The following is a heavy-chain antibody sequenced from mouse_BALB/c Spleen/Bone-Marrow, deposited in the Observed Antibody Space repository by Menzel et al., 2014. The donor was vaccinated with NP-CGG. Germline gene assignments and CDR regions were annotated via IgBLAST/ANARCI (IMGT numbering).Heavy chain of an antibody. CDR2: INPDSRTI. V-gene: IGHV4-1*02. J-gene: IGHJ1*01. D-gene: IGHD1-1*01. CDR3: ARLNYYGNLFV. CDR1: GFDFSRYW. Sequence: EVKLLESGGGLVQPGGSLNLSCAASGFDFSRYWMSWVRQAPGKGLEWIGEINPDSRTINYTPSLKDKFIISRDNAKNTLYLQMSKVRSEDTALYYCARLNYYGNLFVWGAGTTVTVSS.